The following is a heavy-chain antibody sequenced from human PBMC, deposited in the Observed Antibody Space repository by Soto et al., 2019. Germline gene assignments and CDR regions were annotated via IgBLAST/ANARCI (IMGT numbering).Heavy chain of an antibody. J-gene: IGHJ1*01. CDR1: GFTFSSYG. CDR2: IWYDGSNK. V-gene: IGHV3-33*01. Sequence: QVQLVESGGGVVQPGRSLRLSCAASGFTFSSYGMHWVRQAPGKGLEWVAVIWYDGSNKYYADSVKGRFTISRDNSKNTVYLQMNSLRAEDTAGYYCARDSSGGAEYFQHWGQGTLVTVSS. CDR3: ARDSSGGAEYFQH. D-gene: IGHD6-19*01.